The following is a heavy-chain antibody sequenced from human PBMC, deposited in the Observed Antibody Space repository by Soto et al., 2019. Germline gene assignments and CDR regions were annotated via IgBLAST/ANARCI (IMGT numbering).Heavy chain of an antibody. D-gene: IGHD2-15*01. J-gene: IGHJ4*02. CDR1: GGTFSSYA. V-gene: IGHV1-69*04. Sequence: ASVKVSCKASGGTFSSYAISWVRQAPGQGLEWMGRIIPSGGKATYAQKFQGRVTMTRDTSTGTVYMDVSSLRSEDTAVCYCAREYCSGGSCFYYFDYWGQGTLVTVSS. CDR2: IIPSGGKA. CDR3: AREYCSGGSCFYYFDY.